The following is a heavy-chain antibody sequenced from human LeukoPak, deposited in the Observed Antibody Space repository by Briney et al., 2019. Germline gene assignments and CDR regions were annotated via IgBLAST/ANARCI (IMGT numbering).Heavy chain of an antibody. Sequence: PGRSLRLSCAASGFTFDDYAMHWVRQAPGKGLEWVSGISWNSGSIGYADSVKGRFTISRDNAKNSLYLQMNSLRAEDTAVYYCARDMGWFGELXGGYYYYXMDVWGQGXTVT. CDR1: GFTFDDYA. J-gene: IGHJ6*02. CDR2: ISWNSGSI. V-gene: IGHV3-9*01. D-gene: IGHD3-10*01. CDR3: ARDMGWFGELXGGYYYYXMDV.